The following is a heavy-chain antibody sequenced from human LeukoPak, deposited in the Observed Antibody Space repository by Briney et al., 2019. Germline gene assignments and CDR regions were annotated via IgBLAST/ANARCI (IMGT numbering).Heavy chain of an antibody. CDR2: IIPIFGTA. CDR3: ARGRKPSESDYLDY. D-gene: IGHD3-10*01. Sequence: GSSVKVSCKASGGTFSSYAISWVRQAPGQGLEWMGGIIPIFGTANYAQKFQGRVTITADKSTSTAYMELSSLRSEDTAVYYCARGRKPSESDYLDYWGQGTLVTVSS. V-gene: IGHV1-69*06. CDR1: GGTFSSYA. J-gene: IGHJ4*02.